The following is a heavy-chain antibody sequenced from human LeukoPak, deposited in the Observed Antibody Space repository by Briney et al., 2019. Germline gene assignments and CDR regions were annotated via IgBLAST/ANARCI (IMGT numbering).Heavy chain of an antibody. D-gene: IGHD6-19*01. CDR1: GYTFTGYY. V-gene: IGHV1-2*02. Sequence: ASVKVSCKASGYTFTGYYMHWLRQAPGQGLEWMGWINPNSGDTKYSQKFQGRVTMTRDTSIRTAYMELSRLGSDDTAVYYCARSKYSSGWSPDFGYWGQGTLVTVSS. CDR2: INPNSGDT. CDR3: ARSKYSSGWSPDFGY. J-gene: IGHJ4*02.